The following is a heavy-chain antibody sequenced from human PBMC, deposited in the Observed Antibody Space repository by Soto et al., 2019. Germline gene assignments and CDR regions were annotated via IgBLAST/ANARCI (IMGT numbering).Heavy chain of an antibody. CDR1: GGSISSSSYY. CDR2: IYYSGST. CDR3: TRLGEYSSSWYGNYYYYYMGV. J-gene: IGHJ6*03. D-gene: IGHD6-13*01. V-gene: IGHV4-39*01. Sequence: SETLSLTCTVSGGSISSSSYYWGWIRQPPGKGLGWIGSIYYSGSTYYNPSLKSRVTISVDTSKNQFSLKLSSVTAADTAVYYCTRLGEYSSSWYGNYYYYYMGVWGKGTTVTVSS.